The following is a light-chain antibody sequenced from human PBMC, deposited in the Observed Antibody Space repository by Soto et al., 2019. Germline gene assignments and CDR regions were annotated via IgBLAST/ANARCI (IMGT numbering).Light chain of an antibody. Sequence: QSALTQPASVSGSPGQSITISCTGTSSDIGRYNFVSWYQQHPDKAPKLMIYEVTNRPPGVSDRFSGSKSGKTASLTISGLQAEDEADYYCSSYAGSSNVFGTGTKLTVL. V-gene: IGLV2-14*01. CDR1: SSDIGRYNF. J-gene: IGLJ1*01. CDR3: SSYAGSSNV. CDR2: EVT.